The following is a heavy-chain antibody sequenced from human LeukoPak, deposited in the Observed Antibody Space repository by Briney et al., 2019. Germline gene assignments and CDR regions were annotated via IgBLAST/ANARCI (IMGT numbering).Heavy chain of an antibody. J-gene: IGHJ6*03. CDR2: INHSGST. CDR1: GGSFSGYY. Sequence: SETLSLTCAVYGGSFSGYYWSWIRQPPGKGLEWIGEINHSGSTNYNPSLKSRVTISVDTSKNQFSLKLSSVTAADTAVYYCARRRGTYYMDVWGKGTTVTVSS. D-gene: IGHD1-26*01. V-gene: IGHV4-34*01. CDR3: ARRRGTYYMDV.